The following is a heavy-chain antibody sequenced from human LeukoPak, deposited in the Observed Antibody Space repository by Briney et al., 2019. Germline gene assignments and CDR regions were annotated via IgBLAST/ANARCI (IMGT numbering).Heavy chain of an antibody. Sequence: PSETLSLTCDVSGGSISSAGYSWSWIRQPPGKGLEWIGYIYHSGSTYYSPSLKSRLTISLDRPKNQFSLKLTSVTAADTAVYYCASQAPTGPFDYWGQGTLVTVSS. CDR2: IYHSGST. CDR1: GGSISSAGYS. CDR3: ASQAPTGPFDY. V-gene: IGHV4-30-2*01. J-gene: IGHJ4*02. D-gene: IGHD4-17*01.